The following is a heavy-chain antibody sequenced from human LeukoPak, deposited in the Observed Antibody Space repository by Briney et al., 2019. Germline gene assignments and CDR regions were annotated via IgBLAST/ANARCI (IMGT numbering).Heavy chain of an antibody. D-gene: IGHD2-2*01. CDR2: INPNSGGT. CDR3: ARSLPSWPASMYYFDY. Sequence: ASVKVSCKASGYTLTGYYMRWVRQAPGQGLEWMGRINPNSGGTNYAQKFQGRVTMTRDTSISTAYMELSRLRSDDTAVYYCARSLPSWPASMYYFDYWGQGTLVTVSS. V-gene: IGHV1-2*06. CDR1: GYTLTGYY. J-gene: IGHJ4*02.